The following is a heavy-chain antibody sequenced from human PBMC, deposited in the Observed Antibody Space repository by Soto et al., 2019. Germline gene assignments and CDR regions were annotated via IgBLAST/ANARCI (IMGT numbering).Heavy chain of an antibody. Sequence: PGGSLRLSCAASGFTFDDCAMHWVRQAPGKGLEWVSGISWNSGSIGYADSVKGRFTISRDNAKNSLYLQMNSLRAEDTALYYCAKGRYFDWLLSDLYYYYYYMDVWGKGTTVTVSS. CDR1: GFTFDDCA. J-gene: IGHJ6*03. V-gene: IGHV3-9*01. CDR2: ISWNSGSI. D-gene: IGHD3-9*01. CDR3: AKGRYFDWLLSDLYYYYYYMDV.